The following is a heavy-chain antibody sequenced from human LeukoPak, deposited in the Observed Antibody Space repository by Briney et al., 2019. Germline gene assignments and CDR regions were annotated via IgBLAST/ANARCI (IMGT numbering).Heavy chain of an antibody. CDR2: INPNSGGT. V-gene: IGHV1-2*02. J-gene: IGHJ3*02. Sequence: GASVKVSCKASGYTFTGYYMHWVRQAPGQGLEWMGWINPNSGGTNYAQKFQGRVTMTRDTSISTAYMERSRLRSDDTAVYYCARGGNDYVWGSYGEGDAFAIWGQGTMVTVSS. CDR3: ARGGNDYVWGSYGEGDAFAI. CDR1: GYTFTGYY. D-gene: IGHD3-16*01.